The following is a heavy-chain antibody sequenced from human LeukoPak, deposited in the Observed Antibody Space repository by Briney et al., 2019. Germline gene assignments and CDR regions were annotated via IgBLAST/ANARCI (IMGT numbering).Heavy chain of an antibody. CDR2: ISGSGGST. V-gene: IGHV3-23*01. D-gene: IGHD3-22*01. CDR3: AKDLATYYYDSSGYFDY. CDR1: GFTFSSYA. J-gene: IGHJ4*02. Sequence: GGSLRLSCAASGFTFSSYAMSWVRQAPGKGLEWVSAISGSGGSTYYADSVKGRFTISRDNSKNTLYLQMNSLRAEDTAVYYCAKDLATYYYDSSGYFDYWGQGTLVTVSS.